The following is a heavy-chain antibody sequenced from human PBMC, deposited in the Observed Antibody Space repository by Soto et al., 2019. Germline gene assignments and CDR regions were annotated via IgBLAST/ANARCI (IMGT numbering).Heavy chain of an antibody. D-gene: IGHD6-19*01. CDR3: AKASGDDQWLHLYYFDY. Sequence: HPGGSLRLSCAASVFTFSSYAMSWVRQAPGKGLEWVSAISGSGGSTYYADSVKGRFTISRDNSKNTLYLQMNSLRAEDTAVYYCAKASGDDQWLHLYYFDYWGQGTLVTVSS. CDR1: VFTFSSYA. V-gene: IGHV3-23*01. J-gene: IGHJ4*02. CDR2: ISGSGGST.